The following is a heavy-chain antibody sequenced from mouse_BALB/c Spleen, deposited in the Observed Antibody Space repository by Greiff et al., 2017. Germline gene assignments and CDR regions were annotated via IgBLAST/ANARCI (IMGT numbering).Heavy chain of an antibody. Sequence: EVKLMESGPGLVKPSQSLSLTCSVTGYSITSGYYWNWIRQFPGNKLEWMGYISYDGSNNYNPSLKNRISITRDTSKNQFFLKLNSVTTEDTATYYCARSSMIWFAYWGQGTLVTVSA. D-gene: IGHD2-3*01. CDR2: ISYDGSN. J-gene: IGHJ3*01. V-gene: IGHV3-6*02. CDR1: GYSITSGYY. CDR3: ARSSMIWFAY.